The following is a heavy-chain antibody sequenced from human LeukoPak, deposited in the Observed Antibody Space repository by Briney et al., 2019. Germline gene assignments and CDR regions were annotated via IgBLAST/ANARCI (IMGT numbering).Heavy chain of an antibody. J-gene: IGHJ4*02. CDR2: ISGSGGST. CDR1: GFTFSSYW. D-gene: IGHD2-21*02. Sequence: GGSLRLSCAASGFTFSSYWMTWVSQAPGKGLEWVSAISGSGGSTYYAGSVKGRFTISRDNSKNTLYLQMNSLRADDTAVYYCAKSHHVTAIDYWGQGTLVTVSS. CDR3: AKSHHVTAIDY. V-gene: IGHV3-23*01.